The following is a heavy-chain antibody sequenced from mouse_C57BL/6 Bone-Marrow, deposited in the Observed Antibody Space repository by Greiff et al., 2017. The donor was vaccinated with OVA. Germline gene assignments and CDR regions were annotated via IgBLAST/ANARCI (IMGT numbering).Heavy chain of an antibody. D-gene: IGHD4-1*01. V-gene: IGHV1-58*01. CDR1: GYTFTSYG. CDR2: IYPGNGYT. J-gene: IGHJ4*01. Sequence: EVMLVEPGAELVRPGSSVKMSCKASGYTFTSYGINWVKQRPGQGLEWIGYIYPGNGYTEYNEKFKGKATLTSDTSSSTAYMQLSSLTSEDSAIYFCASWAEAMDYWGQGTSVTVSS. CDR3: ASWAEAMDY.